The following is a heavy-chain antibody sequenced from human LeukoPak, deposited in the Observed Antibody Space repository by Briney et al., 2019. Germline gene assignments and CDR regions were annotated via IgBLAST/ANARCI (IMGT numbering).Heavy chain of an antibody. D-gene: IGHD2-2*01. Sequence: ASVKVSCKTSGFDFTKFGISWVRQAPGQGLEWMGWISGDNGDTEFAQNLQGRVTMTTDTSTNTAYMELGSLRSDDTAVYYCARDGSTNCCPPDYWGQGTLVTVSS. CDR3: ARDGSTNCCPPDY. CDR2: ISGDNGDT. CDR1: GFDFTKFG. V-gene: IGHV1-18*01. J-gene: IGHJ4*02.